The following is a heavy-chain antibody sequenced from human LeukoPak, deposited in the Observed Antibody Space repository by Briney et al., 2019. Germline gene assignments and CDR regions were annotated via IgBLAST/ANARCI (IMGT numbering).Heavy chain of an antibody. CDR2: IYTSGST. CDR1: GGSISSYY. V-gene: IGHV4-4*07. Sequence: KPSETLSLTCTVSGGSISSYYWSWIRQPAGKGLEWIGRIYTSGSTNYNPSLKSRVTMSVDTSKNQFSLKLSSVTAADTAVYYCARDQTTVTVLVGFDPWGQGTLVTVSS. D-gene: IGHD4-17*01. CDR3: ARDQTTVTVLVGFDP. J-gene: IGHJ5*02.